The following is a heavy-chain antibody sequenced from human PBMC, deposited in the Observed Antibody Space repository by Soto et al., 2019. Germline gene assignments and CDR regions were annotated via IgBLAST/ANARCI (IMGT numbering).Heavy chain of an antibody. CDR1: GFTFSSYA. D-gene: IGHD6-13*01. CDR3: AREEGSSWYDFGY. CDR2: ISYDGSNK. Sequence: QVQVVESGGGVVQPGRSLRLSCAASGFTFSSYAMHWVRQAPGKGLEWVAVISYDGSNKYYADSVKGRFTISRDNSKNTLYLQMYSLRDEDTAVYYCAREEGSSWYDFGYWGQGTLVTVSS. J-gene: IGHJ4*02. V-gene: IGHV3-30-3*01.